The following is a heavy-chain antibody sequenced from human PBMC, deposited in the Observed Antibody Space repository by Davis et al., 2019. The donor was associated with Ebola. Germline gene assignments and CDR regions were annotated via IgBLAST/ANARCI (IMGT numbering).Heavy chain of an antibody. CDR1: GFTFTSYA. D-gene: IGHD4-17*01. J-gene: IGHJ6*04. Sequence: GESLKISCAASGFTFTSYAMNWVRQAPGQGLEWMGWINTNTGNPTYAQGFTGRFVFSLDTSVSTAYLQISSLKAEDTAVYYCARAIHMTTPHYYYYGMDVWGKGTTVTVSS. V-gene: IGHV7-4-1*02. CDR3: ARAIHMTTPHYYYYGMDV. CDR2: INTNTGNP.